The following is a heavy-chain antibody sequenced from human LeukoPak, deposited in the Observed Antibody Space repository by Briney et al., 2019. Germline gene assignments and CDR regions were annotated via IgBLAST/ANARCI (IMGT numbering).Heavy chain of an antibody. J-gene: IGHJ4*02. D-gene: IGHD4-23*01. CDR2: ISGST. CDR1: GFTFGSYG. CDR3: AKDRRSYGGTSFDS. V-gene: IGHV3-23*01. Sequence: GGSLRLSCAASGFTFGSYGMSWVRQAPGEGLEWVSAISGSTWYADSVKGRFTISRDSSQNTPYLQMNSLRAEDTAVYYCAKDRRSYGGTSFDSWGQGTLVTVSS.